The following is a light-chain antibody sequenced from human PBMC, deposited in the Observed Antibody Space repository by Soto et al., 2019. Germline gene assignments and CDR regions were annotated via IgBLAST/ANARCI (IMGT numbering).Light chain of an antibody. V-gene: IGKV3-20*01. CDR3: QQFGISHRT. CDR1: QSISSSF. J-gene: IGKJ2*01. CDR2: GSS. Sequence: EIVLTQSPGTLSLFPGERATLSCRASQSISSSFVGWYQQKPGQAPRLLIYGSSTRATGIPDRFSGSGSGTDFTLTITRLEPEDSEVYYCQQFGISHRTFGQGTKLE.